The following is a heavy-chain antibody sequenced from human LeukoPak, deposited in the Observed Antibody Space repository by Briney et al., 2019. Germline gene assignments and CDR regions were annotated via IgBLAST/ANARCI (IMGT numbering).Heavy chain of an antibody. CDR3: AKNGRANDYYYYYMTV. J-gene: IGHJ6*03. Sequence: GGSLRLSCTASGFTLSSYEMSWIRQAPGKGLEWVSSIDYSGGDTHYADSVKGRFTISRDNSKNTLYLHMNSLRAEDTAVYYCAKNGRANDYYYYYMTVWGKGTTVTVSS. CDR1: GFTLSSYE. V-gene: IGHV3-23*01. CDR2: IDYSGGDT. D-gene: IGHD2-8*01.